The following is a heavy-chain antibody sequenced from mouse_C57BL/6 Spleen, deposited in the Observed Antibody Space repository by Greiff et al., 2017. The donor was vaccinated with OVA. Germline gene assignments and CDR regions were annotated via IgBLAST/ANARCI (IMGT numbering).Heavy chain of an antibody. CDR1: GSSLTSYG. J-gene: IGHJ4*01. CDR2: IWSGGST. D-gene: IGHD2-5*01. V-gene: IGHV2-2*01. Sequence: VKLMESGPGLVQPSQSLSITCTVSGSSLTSYGVHWVRQSPGKGLEWLGVIWSGGSTDYNAAFISRLSISKDNSKSQVFFKMNSLQADDTAIYYCARENYSNYINAMDDWGQGTSVTVSS. CDR3: ARENYSNYINAMDD.